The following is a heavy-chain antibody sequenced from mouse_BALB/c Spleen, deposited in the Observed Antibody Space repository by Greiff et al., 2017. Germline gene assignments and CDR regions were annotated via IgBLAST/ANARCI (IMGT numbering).Heavy chain of an antibody. J-gene: IGHJ4*01. Sequence: EVQGVESGGGLVQPGGSLKLSCAASGFTFSSYGMSWVRQTPDKRLELVATINSNGGSTYYPDSVKGRFTISRDNAKNTLYLQMSSLKSEDTAMYYCARASYRYYAMDYWGQGTSVTVSS. V-gene: IGHV5-6-3*01. CDR3: ARASYRYYAMDY. CDR1: GFTFSSYG. CDR2: INSNGGST. D-gene: IGHD6-5*01.